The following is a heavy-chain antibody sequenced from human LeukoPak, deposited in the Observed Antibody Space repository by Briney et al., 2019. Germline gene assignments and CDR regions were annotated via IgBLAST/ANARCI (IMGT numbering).Heavy chain of an antibody. V-gene: IGHV3-7*01. CDR3: ATISAQTFDI. J-gene: IGHJ3*02. Sequence: GGSLRLSCVGSGFTFRSHWVNWVRQSPRKGLEWVANIKPDGIDKYYVDSARGRFTVSRDNAKNSAFLQMNSLRAEDTAIYYCATISAQTFDIWSQGTLVSVSS. D-gene: IGHD5-24*01. CDR1: GFTFRSHW. CDR2: IKPDGIDK.